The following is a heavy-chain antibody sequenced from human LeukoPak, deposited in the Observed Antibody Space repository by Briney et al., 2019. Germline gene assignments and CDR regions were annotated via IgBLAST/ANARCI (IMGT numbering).Heavy chain of an antibody. D-gene: IGHD1-26*01. CDR2: ISSSSSYI. Sequence: KTGGSLRLSCAASGFTFSSYGMHWVRQAPGKGLEWVSSISSSSSYIYYADSVKGRFTISRDNAKNSLYLQMNSLRAEDTAVYYCARSAPYGVGAQTDAFDIWGQGTMVTVSS. CDR3: ARSAPYGVGAQTDAFDI. J-gene: IGHJ3*02. CDR1: GFTFSSYG. V-gene: IGHV3-21*01.